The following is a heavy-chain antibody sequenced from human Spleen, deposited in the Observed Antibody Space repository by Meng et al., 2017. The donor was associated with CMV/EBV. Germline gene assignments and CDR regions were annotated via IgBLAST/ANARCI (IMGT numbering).Heavy chain of an antibody. V-gene: IGHV4-30-4*08. D-gene: IGHD3-16*01. CDR3: VRGIMTSLYYFDY. J-gene: IGHJ4*02. Sequence: LRLSCSVFGDTISSGNYYWSWIRQPPGKGLEWIGYIYYSGRSYYNPSLKSRVTILVDTSKNQFSLKLSSMSVADTAVYFCVRGIMTSLYYFDYWGQGTLVTVSS. CDR1: GDTISSGNYY. CDR2: IYYSGRS.